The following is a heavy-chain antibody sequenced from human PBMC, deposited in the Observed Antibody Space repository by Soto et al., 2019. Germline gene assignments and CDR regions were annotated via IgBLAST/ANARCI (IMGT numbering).Heavy chain of an antibody. CDR2: IYSGGST. V-gene: IGHV3-66*04. CDR1: GLTVSSNY. D-gene: IGHD6-19*01. CDR3: ARRGDSGWNPLDV. Sequence: EVQLVESGGGLVQPGGSLRLSCAASGLTVSSNYMSWVRQAPGKGLEWVSVIYSGGSTYYADSVKGRFTISRDNSKNTLYLQINSLRVEDTAVYYCARRGDSGWNPLDVWGKGTTVTVSS. J-gene: IGHJ6*04.